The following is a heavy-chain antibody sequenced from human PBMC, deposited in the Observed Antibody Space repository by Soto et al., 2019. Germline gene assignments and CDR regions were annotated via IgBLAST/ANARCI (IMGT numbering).Heavy chain of an antibody. CDR1: GGSFSGYY. CDR2: INHSGST. CDR3: ARDKVTGLFDY. D-gene: IGHD2-8*02. V-gene: IGHV4-34*01. Sequence: QVQLQQWGAGLLKPSETLSLTCAVYGGSFSGYYWTWIRQPPGTGLELIGEINHSGSTNYNPSLKSGVTISVDTSNLQFSLKLTSVTAAATAVYYCARDKVTGLFDYWGHGTLVTVTS. J-gene: IGHJ4*01.